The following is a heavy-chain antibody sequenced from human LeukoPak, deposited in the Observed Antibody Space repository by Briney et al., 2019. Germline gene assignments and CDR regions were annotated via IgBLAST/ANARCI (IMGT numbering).Heavy chain of an antibody. V-gene: IGHV3-49*04. J-gene: IGHJ2*01. Sequence: GGSLRLSCTVSGFTFGDYAMSWVRQAPGKGLEWVGFIRSKVYGGTIEYAASVKGRFTISRDDSKSIAYLQMNSLKTEDTSVYYCTRCCGDYGCWYFDLWGRGTLVTVSS. D-gene: IGHD4-17*01. CDR2: IRSKVYGGTI. CDR1: GFTFGDYA. CDR3: TRCCGDYGCWYFDL.